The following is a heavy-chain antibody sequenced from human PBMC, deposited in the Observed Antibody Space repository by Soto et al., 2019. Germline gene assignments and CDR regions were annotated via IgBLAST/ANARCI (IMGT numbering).Heavy chain of an antibody. J-gene: IGHJ6*04. Sequence: PGGSLRLSCVASGFSLSDYAVNWVRQDPGKGLEWVSFISSDSRTIYYADSVEGRFTVSRDNARNSVSLQMDSLRAEDAAVYYCAGIKFVGWFFIHSNVYDMDVWGKGTPVTVSS. V-gene: IGHV3-48*04. CDR1: GFSLSDYA. CDR3: AGIKFVGWFFIHSNVYDMDV. D-gene: IGHD3-3*01. CDR2: ISSDSRTI.